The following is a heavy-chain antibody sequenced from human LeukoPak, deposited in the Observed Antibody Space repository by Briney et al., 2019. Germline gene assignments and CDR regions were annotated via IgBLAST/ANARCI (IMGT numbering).Heavy chain of an antibody. J-gene: IGHJ6*03. CDR1: GFTFSSYA. D-gene: IGHD3-10*01. CDR3: AKDAVVRGVRPYYYYMDV. CDR2: ISYDGSNK. Sequence: GGSLRLSCAASGFTFSSYAMHWVRQAPGKGLEWVAVISYDGSNKYYADSVKGRFTISRDNSKNTLSLQMNSLRAEDTAIYYCAKDAVVRGVRPYYYYMDVWGKGTTVTISS. V-gene: IGHV3-30*04.